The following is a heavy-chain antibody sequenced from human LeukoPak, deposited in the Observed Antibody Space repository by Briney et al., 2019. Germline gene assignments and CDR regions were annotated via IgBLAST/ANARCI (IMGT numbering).Heavy chain of an antibody. J-gene: IGHJ4*02. V-gene: IGHV4-59*01. D-gene: IGHD1-26*01. Sequence: PSETLSLTCTVSGGSISTYYWSWIRQPPGKGLEWIGYIYYSGSTSYNPSLKSRVTISVDTSKNQFSLKLSSVAAADTAVYYCAREEALGSGSFDYWGQGTLVTVSS. CDR1: GGSISTYY. CDR2: IYYSGST. CDR3: AREEALGSGSFDY.